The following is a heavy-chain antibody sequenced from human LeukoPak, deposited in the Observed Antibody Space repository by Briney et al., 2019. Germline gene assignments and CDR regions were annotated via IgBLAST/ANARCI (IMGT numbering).Heavy chain of an antibody. D-gene: IGHD3-22*01. V-gene: IGHV1-69*01. CDR3: ARDPAYGDSSGYYPSFDY. J-gene: IGHJ4*02. CDR1: GGTFSSYA. CDR2: IIPIFGTA. Sequence: ASVKVSCKASGGTFSSYAISWVRQAPGQGLEWMGGIIPIFGTANYAQKFQGRVTITADESTSTAYMELSSLRSEDTAVYYCARDPAYGDSSGYYPSFDYWGRGTLVTVSS.